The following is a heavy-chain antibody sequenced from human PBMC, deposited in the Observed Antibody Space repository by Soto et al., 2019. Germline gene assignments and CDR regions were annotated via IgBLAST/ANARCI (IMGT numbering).Heavy chain of an antibody. V-gene: IGHV3-23*01. CDR2: VSGSGGRV. CDR1: GFSFGTYV. CDR3: AMTRLYDPGTNDYHRDALDI. Sequence: EVQLLESGGGMLEPRGSLNLSCVASGFSFGTYVMNWVRRAPGKGLEWVSGVSGSGGRVYSADSVKGRFTISRDNSRNTLYLQMNSLRAEDTAIYYCAMTRLYDPGTNDYHRDALDIWGQGTQVTVSS. J-gene: IGHJ3*02. D-gene: IGHD3-16*01.